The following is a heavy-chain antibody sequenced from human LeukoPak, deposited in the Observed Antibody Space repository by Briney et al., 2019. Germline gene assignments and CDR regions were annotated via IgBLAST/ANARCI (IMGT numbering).Heavy chain of an antibody. CDR2: IWYDGSKK. Sequence: GGSLRLSCAASGFTFSSYAMSWVRQAPGKGLEWVAVIWYDGSKKDYADSVKGRFTISRDNSKNTLYLQMNSLRAEDTAVYYCARDLGPRAGYSSSWGQGTLVTVSS. J-gene: IGHJ4*02. CDR3: ARDLGPRAGYSSS. D-gene: IGHD6-19*01. V-gene: IGHV3-33*08. CDR1: GFTFSSYA.